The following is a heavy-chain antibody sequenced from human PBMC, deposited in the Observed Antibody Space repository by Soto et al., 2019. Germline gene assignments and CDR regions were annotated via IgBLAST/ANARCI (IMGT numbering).Heavy chain of an antibody. D-gene: IGHD6-25*01. Sequence: PGVPLRISWHGSGCSLISHWIGWERQMHGKGLECMGIIYPGDSDTRYSPSFQGQVTISADTSISTAYLQWSSLKAADTAIDYCPGHAYCSGTSNGMESQH. CDR1: GCSLISHW. CDR2: IYPGDSDT. J-gene: IGHJ1*01. V-gene: IGHV5-51*01. CDR3: PGHAYCSGTSNGMESQH.